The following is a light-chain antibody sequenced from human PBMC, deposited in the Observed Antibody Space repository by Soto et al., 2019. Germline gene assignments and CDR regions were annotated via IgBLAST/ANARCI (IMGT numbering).Light chain of an antibody. J-gene: IGKJ5*01. Sequence: DIQMTQSPSSLSASVGNRVTITCQASQDIATYLNWYQQKPGKAPNLLIYDASNLETGVPSRFSGSGSGTDFTFTISSLQPEDIATYYCQQYDNFPRAINFGQGTRLEIK. CDR2: DAS. V-gene: IGKV1-33*01. CDR3: QQYDNFPRAIN. CDR1: QDIATY.